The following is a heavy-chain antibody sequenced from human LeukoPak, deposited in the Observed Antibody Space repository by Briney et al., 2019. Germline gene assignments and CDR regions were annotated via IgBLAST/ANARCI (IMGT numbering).Heavy chain of an antibody. J-gene: IGHJ2*01. Sequence: PSETLSLTCAVYGGSFSGYYWSWIRQPPGKGLEWIGEINHSGSTNYNPSLKGRVTISVDTSKNQFSLKLSSVTAADTAVYYCASYAKDIVVLPAASIYWYFDLWGRGTLVTVSS. CDR3: ASYAKDIVVLPAASIYWYFDL. D-gene: IGHD2-2*01. V-gene: IGHV4-34*01. CDR1: GGSFSGYY. CDR2: INHSGST.